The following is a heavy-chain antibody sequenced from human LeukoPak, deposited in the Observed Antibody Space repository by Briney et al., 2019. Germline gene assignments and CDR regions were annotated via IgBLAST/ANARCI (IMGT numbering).Heavy chain of an antibody. Sequence: PSETLSLTCAVYGGSFSGYYWSWIRQPPGKGLEWIGEINHSGSTNYNPSLKSRVTISVDTSKNQFSLKLSSVTAADTAVYYCARLMVRGVIITSYYYMDVWGKGTTVTISS. D-gene: IGHD3-10*01. CDR3: ARLMVRGVIITSYYYMDV. V-gene: IGHV4-34*01. CDR2: INHSGST. CDR1: GGSFSGYY. J-gene: IGHJ6*03.